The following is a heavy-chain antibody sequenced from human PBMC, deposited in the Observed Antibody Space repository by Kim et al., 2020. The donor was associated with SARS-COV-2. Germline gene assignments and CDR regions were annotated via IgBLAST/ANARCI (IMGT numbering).Heavy chain of an antibody. D-gene: IGHD4-17*01. CDR1: GFTFSSYA. J-gene: IGHJ4*02. V-gene: IGHV3-23*01. Sequence: GGSLRLSCAASGFTFSSYAMSWVRQAPGKGLEWVSAISGSGGSTYYADSVNGRFTISRDNSKNTLYLQMNSLRAEDTAVYYCAKDSRLYGDLDYWGQGTLVTVSS. CDR2: ISGSGGST. CDR3: AKDSRLYGDLDY.